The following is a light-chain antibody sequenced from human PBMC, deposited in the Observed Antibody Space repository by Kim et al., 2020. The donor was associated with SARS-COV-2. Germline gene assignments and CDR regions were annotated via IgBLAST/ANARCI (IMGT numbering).Light chain of an antibody. CDR1: SSDVGSYNL. Sequence: QSALTQPASVSGSPGQSITISCTGTSSDVGSYNLVSWYQQHPVKAPKLIIYEVSTRPSGVSDRFSGSKSANTASLTISGLQAEDEAEYYCCSYTSITAWVFGGGTQLTVL. CDR3: CSYTSITAWV. V-gene: IGLV2-23*02. J-gene: IGLJ3*02. CDR2: EVS.